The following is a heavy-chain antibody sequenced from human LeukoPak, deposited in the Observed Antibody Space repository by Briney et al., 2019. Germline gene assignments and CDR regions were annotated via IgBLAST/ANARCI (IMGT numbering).Heavy chain of an antibody. CDR3: AKSLTVTTRIHSIDP. D-gene: IGHD4-17*01. CDR2: ISGSGSNT. Sequence: GGSLRLSCATSGFAFSTYAMSWVRQAPGKGLEWVSSISGSGSNTYYADSVKGQFTISRDSSKNTLYLQMNSLRAEDTAVYYCAKSLTVTTRIHSIDPRGQGTLVTVSS. CDR1: GFAFSTYA. V-gene: IGHV3-23*01. J-gene: IGHJ4*02.